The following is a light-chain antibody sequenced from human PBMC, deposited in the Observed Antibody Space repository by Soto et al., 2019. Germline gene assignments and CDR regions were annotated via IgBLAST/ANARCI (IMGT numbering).Light chain of an antibody. CDR2: AAS. V-gene: IGKV1-39*01. J-gene: IGKJ1*01. CDR1: QSINTF. Sequence: DIQMTQSPSSLSASVGDRVTITCRASQSINTFLNWYQQKPGKAPKLLIYAASSLQSGVPSRFSGSGSGIDFILTITSLQPEDFATYYCQQSYSTPWTFGQGTKVEIK. CDR3: QQSYSTPWT.